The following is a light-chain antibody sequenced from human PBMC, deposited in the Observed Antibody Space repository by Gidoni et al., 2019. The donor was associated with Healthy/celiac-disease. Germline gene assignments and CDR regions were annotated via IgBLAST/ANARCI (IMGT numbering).Light chain of an antibody. J-gene: IGKJ4*01. Sequence: DIVMTQSPDSLAVSLGERATINCKSSQSALYSSNNKNYLAWYQQKPGQPPKLLIYWASTRESGVPDRCSGSGSGKDFTLTISSLQAEDVAVYYCKQYYSTPLTFGGGTKVEIK. CDR2: WAS. V-gene: IGKV4-1*01. CDR1: QSALYSSNNKNY. CDR3: KQYYSTPLT.